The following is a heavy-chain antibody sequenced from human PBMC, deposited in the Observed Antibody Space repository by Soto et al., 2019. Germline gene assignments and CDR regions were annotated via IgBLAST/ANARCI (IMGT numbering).Heavy chain of an antibody. CDR1: GYTFTSYY. Sequence: ASVKVSCKASGYTFTSYYMHWVRQAPGQGLEWMGIINPSGGSTSYAQKFQGRVTMTRDTSTSTVYMELSSLRSEDTAVYYCARAGSMVRGVIIFSFDYWGQGTLVTVSS. CDR2: INPSGGST. D-gene: IGHD3-10*01. CDR3: ARAGSMVRGVIIFSFDY. V-gene: IGHV1-46*03. J-gene: IGHJ4*02.